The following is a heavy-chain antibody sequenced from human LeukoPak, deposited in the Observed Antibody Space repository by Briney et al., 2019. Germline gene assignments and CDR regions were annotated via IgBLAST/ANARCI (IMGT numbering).Heavy chain of an antibody. V-gene: IGHV3-66*04. D-gene: IGHD3-10*01. J-gene: IGHJ5*02. CDR3: ARPVWFREDNGPDNYHCP. CDR2: IFRGDDT. CDR1: GFIVSQNY. Sequence: PGGSLRLSCAASGFIVSQNYMSWVRQAPGKWLEWVSVIFRGDDTNYVDSVKGRFTIFRDNSKNTLYLQMNSLTAEDTAFYYCARPVWFREDNGPDNYHCPRGPGTIVTVAS.